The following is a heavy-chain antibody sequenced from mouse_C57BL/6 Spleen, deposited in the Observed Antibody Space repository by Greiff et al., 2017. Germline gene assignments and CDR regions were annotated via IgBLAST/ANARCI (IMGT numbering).Heavy chain of an antibody. CDR2: IYPGDGDT. D-gene: IGHD2-4*01. J-gene: IGHJ3*01. V-gene: IGHV1-80*01. CDR3: ARAGYDYAFAY. CDR1: GYAFSSYW. Sequence: VKLMESGAELVKPGASVKISCKASGYAFSSYWMNWVKQRPGKGLEWIGQIYPGDGDTNYNGKFKGKATLTADKSSSTAYMQLSSLTSEDSAVYFCARAGYDYAFAYWGQGTLVTVSA.